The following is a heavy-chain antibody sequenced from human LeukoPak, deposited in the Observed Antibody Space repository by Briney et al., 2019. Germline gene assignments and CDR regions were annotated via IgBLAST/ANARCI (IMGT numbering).Heavy chain of an antibody. J-gene: IGHJ3*02. Sequence: GGSLRLSCAASGFTFDDYAMHWVRQAPGKGLEWVSGISWNSGSIGYADSVKGRFTISRDNAKNSLYLQMNSLRAEDTALYYCAKVAVSSPVNGAFDIWGQGTMVTVSS. D-gene: IGHD6-13*01. CDR2: ISWNSGSI. CDR1: GFTFDDYA. CDR3: AKVAVSSPVNGAFDI. V-gene: IGHV3-9*01.